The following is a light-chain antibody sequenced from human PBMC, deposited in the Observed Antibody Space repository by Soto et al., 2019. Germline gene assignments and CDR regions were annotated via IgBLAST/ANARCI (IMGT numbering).Light chain of an antibody. CDR2: GAS. CDR3: QQYNSYSLF. J-gene: IGKJ2*01. CDR1: QSISNW. V-gene: IGKV1-5*01. Sequence: DIQMTQSPSTLSASVGDRVNITCRASQSISNWLAWYQQKPGKAPKLLIYGASSLESGVPSRFSGSGSGTEFTLTISSLQPDDFATYYCQQYNSYSLFFGQGTKLEIK.